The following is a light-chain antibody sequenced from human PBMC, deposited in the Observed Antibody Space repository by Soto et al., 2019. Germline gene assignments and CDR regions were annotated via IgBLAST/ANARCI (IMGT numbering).Light chain of an antibody. CDR2: RNN. V-gene: IGLV1-47*01. CDR1: SSNIGSNY. J-gene: IGLJ1*01. Sequence: VLTQPPSASGTPGQRVTISCSGSSSNIGSNYVYWYQQLPGTAPKLLIYRNNQRPSGVPDRFSGSKSGTSASLAISGLRSEDEADYYCAAWDDSPSGYVFGTGTKVTVL. CDR3: AAWDDSPSGYV.